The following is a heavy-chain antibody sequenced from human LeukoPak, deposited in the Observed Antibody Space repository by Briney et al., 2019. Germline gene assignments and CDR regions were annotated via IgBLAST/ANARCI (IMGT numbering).Heavy chain of an antibody. V-gene: IGHV4-34*01. CDR3: ARFLGSGWYGVDY. CDR1: GGPFSGYY. J-gene: IGHJ4*02. D-gene: IGHD6-19*01. Sequence: PSETLSLTCAVSGGPFSGYYWSWIRQPPGKGLEWIGEINHSGSTNYNPSLKSRVTISVDTSKNQFSLKLSSVTAADTAVYYCARFLGSGWYGVDYWGQGTLVTVSS. CDR2: INHSGST.